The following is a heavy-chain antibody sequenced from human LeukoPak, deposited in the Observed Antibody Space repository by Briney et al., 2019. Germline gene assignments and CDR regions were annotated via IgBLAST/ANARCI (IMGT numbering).Heavy chain of an antibody. D-gene: IGHD3-10*01. CDR2: INPSGGST. CDR1: GYTFTSYY. CDR3: ARDLPTMVRGVIIPISDY. J-gene: IGHJ4*02. V-gene: IGHV1-46*01. Sequence: GASVKVSYKASGYTFTSYYMHWVRQAPGQGLEWMGIINPSGGSTSYAQKFQGRVTMTRDTSTSTVYMELSSLRSEDTAVYYCARDLPTMVRGVIIPISDYWGQGTLVTVSS.